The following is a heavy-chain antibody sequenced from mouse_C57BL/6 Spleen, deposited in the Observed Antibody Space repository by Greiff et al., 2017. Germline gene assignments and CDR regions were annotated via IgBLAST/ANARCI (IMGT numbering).Heavy chain of an antibody. CDR1: GYSFTGYY. CDR3: ASGATVYAMDY. J-gene: IGHJ4*01. CDR2: INPSTGGT. D-gene: IGHD1-1*01. Sequence: VQLKQSGPELVKPGASVKISCKASGYSFTGYYMNWVKQSPEKSLEWIGEINPSTGGTTYNQKFKAKATLTVDKSSSTAYMQLKSLTSEDSAVYYCASGATVYAMDYWGQGTSVTVSS. V-gene: IGHV1-42*01.